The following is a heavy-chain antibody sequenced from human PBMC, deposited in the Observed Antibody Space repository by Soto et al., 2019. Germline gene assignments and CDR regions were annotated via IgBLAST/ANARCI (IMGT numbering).Heavy chain of an antibody. CDR2: IYSGGST. CDR3: ARDRASYDSSGYYPDY. V-gene: IGHV3-53*01. CDR1: GFTVSSNY. D-gene: IGHD3-22*01. J-gene: IGHJ4*02. Sequence: EVQLVESGGGLIQPGGSLRLSCAASGFTVSSNYMSWVRQAPGKGLEWVSVIYSGGSTYYADSVKGRFTISRDNSKNTLYLQMNSLRAEDTAVYYCARDRASYDSSGYYPDYWGQGTLVTVSS.